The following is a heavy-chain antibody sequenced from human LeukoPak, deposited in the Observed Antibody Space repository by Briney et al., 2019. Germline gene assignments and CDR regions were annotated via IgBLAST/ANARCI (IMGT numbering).Heavy chain of an antibody. CDR1: GGSISSYY. CDR3: ARDKYYYDSSGYYYFDY. Sequence: SETLSLTCTFSGGSISSYYWSWIRQPAGKGLEWIGRIHTSGSTNYNPSLKSRVTMSVDTSKNQFSLKLSSVTAADTAVYYCARDKYYYDSSGYYYFDYWGQGTLVTVSS. V-gene: IGHV4-4*07. CDR2: IHTSGST. J-gene: IGHJ4*02. D-gene: IGHD3-22*01.